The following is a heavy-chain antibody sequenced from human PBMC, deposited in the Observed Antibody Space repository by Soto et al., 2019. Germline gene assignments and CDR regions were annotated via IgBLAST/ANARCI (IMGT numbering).Heavy chain of an antibody. Sequence: EVQLVQSGAEVKKPGESLKISCKGSGYSFTTYWIAWVRQMSGKGLEWMGIIYPGDSDSRNSPSFQGQVIISADNSISTAYLQWSSLKASDNAMYYCARGVGYCGGDCFGGFDIWGQGTMVTVSS. CDR3: ARGVGYCGGDCFGGFDI. CDR1: GYSFTTYW. V-gene: IGHV5-51*01. J-gene: IGHJ3*02. CDR2: IYPGDSDS. D-gene: IGHD2-21*02.